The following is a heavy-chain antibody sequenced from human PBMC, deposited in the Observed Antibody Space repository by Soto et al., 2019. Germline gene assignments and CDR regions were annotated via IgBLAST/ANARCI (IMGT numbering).Heavy chain of an antibody. CDR3: ARDLSALYDYVWGSYSPDAFDI. J-gene: IGHJ3*02. V-gene: IGHV3-33*01. CDR1: GFTFSSYG. Sequence: GGSLRLSCAASGFTFSSYGMHWVRQAPGKGLEWVAVIWYDGSNKYYADSVKGRFTISRDNSKNTLYLQMNSLRAEDTAVYYCARDLSALYDYVWGSYSPDAFDIWGQGTMVTVSS. CDR2: IWYDGSNK. D-gene: IGHD3-16*01.